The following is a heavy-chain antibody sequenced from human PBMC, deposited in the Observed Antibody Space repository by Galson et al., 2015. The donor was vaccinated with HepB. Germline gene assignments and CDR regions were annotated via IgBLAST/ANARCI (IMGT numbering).Heavy chain of an antibody. CDR1: GFTFDYFG. D-gene: IGHD3-10*01. J-gene: IGHJ4*02. CDR3: ARKGRGLLNLNYFDY. V-gene: IGHV3-20*04. Sequence: SLRLSCAASGFTFDYFGMSWVRQVPGKGLEWVSDINWNDGSTGYADSVKGRFTISRDNAKNSLYLQMSSLRAEDTALYYCARKGRGLLNLNYFDYWGRGTLVTVSS. CDR2: INWNDGST.